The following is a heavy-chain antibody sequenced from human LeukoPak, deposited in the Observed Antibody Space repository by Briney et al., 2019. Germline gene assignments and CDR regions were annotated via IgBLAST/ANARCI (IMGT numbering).Heavy chain of an antibody. J-gene: IGHJ4*02. CDR2: INPSGGST. CDR1: GYTFTSYY. CDR3: ARARRETIFGAVTHFDY. D-gene: IGHD3-3*01. V-gene: IGHV1-46*01. Sequence: GASVKVSCKASGYTFTSYYMHWVRQAPGQGLEWMGIINPSGGSTSYAQKFQGRVTMTRDTSTSTVYMELSSLRSEDTAVYYCARARRETIFGAVTHFDYWGQGTLVTVSS.